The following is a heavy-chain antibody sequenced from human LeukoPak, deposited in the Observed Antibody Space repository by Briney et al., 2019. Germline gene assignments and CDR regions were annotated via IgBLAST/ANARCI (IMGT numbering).Heavy chain of an antibody. Sequence: ASVKVSCKASGYTFTSYGISWVRQAPGQGLEWMGWISAYNGNTNYAQKLQGRVTITTDTSTSTAYMELRSLRSDDTAVYYCARDDFWSGYSPLKADYWGQGTLVTVSS. CDR2: ISAYNGNT. D-gene: IGHD3-3*01. CDR3: ARDDFWSGYSPLKADY. J-gene: IGHJ4*02. V-gene: IGHV1-18*01. CDR1: GYTFTSYG.